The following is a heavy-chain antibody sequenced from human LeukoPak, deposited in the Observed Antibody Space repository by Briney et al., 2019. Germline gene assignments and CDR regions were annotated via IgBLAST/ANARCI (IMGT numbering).Heavy chain of an antibody. Sequence: KSSETLSLTCTVSGGSISSYYWSWVRQTAGKGLEWIGRIYISGTTNYNPSLKSRVTMSLDTSKNQLSLRLTSVTAADTAVYYCARDEARTGYIHYWGQGTLITVSS. CDR3: ARDEARTGYIHY. J-gene: IGHJ4*02. CDR2: IYISGTT. CDR1: GGSISSYY. D-gene: IGHD3-9*01. V-gene: IGHV4-4*07.